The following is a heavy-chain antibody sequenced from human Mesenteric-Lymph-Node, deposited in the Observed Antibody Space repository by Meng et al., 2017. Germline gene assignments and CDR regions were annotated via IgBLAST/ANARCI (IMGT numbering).Heavy chain of an antibody. CDR2: MWFDGNKR. CDR3: ARDWYTGYLDY. Sequence: GESLKISCVASGFTFKTFGMHWVRQAPGKGLEWLAVMWFDGNKRNSSDSLKGRFSISRDDSKNTLYLQMDSLRAEDTAVYYCARDWYTGYLDYWGQGTPVTVSS. J-gene: IGHJ4*02. V-gene: IGHV3-33*01. CDR1: GFTFKTFG. D-gene: IGHD1-26*01.